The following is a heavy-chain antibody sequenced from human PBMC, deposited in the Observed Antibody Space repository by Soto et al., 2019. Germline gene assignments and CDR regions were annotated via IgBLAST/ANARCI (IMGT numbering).Heavy chain of an antibody. CDR3: AKDFNWNDRSDY. D-gene: IGHD1-20*01. CDR1: GFTFSSYG. Sequence: QVQLVESGGGVVQPGRSLRLSCAASGFTFSSYGMHWVRQAPGKGLEWVAVISYDGSNKYYADSVKGRFTISRDNSKNTLYLQMNSLRAEDTAVYYCAKDFNWNDRSDYWGQGTLVTVSS. V-gene: IGHV3-30*18. CDR2: ISYDGSNK. J-gene: IGHJ4*02.